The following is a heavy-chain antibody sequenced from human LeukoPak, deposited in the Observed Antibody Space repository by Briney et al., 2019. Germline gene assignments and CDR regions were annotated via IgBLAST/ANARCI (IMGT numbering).Heavy chain of an antibody. J-gene: IGHJ4*02. V-gene: IGHV3-7*01. CDR1: GFTIGSHF. CDR2: LEPSGAER. Sequence: GGSLRLSCAVSGFTIGSHFMGWVRHLPGKGLQCVAILEPSGAERNYVDSVKGRFSISRDNAQNSLSLQMNSLSADDTAVYYCARLGATSSGKYYFDYWGQGTLVTVSS. D-gene: IGHD6-25*01. CDR3: ARLGATSSGKYYFDY.